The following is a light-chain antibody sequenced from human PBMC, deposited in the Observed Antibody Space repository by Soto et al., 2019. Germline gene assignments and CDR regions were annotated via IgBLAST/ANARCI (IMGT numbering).Light chain of an antibody. CDR2: GAS. CDR1: QSVSRSY. CDR3: QQYGTSGT. J-gene: IGKJ1*01. V-gene: IGKV3-20*01. Sequence: EIGLTQSPGTLSLSPGERATLSCRASQSVSRSYLAWYQQKPRQAPRLLIYGASNRATGIPDRFSGSGSGTDFPLTISRMQPEDFAVYYCQQYGTSGTFGQGTKVDSK.